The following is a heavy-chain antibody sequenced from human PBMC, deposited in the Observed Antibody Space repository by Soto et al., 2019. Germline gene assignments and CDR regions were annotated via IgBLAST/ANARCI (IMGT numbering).Heavy chain of an antibody. J-gene: IGHJ5*02. CDR2: IYHSGST. CDR3: ARRAQVTTENVWWFDP. CDR1: VGSISSGGYS. Sequence: PSETLSLTCAVSVGSISSGGYSWSWIRQPPGKGLEWIGYIYHSGSTYYNPSLKSRVTISVDRSKNQFSLKLSSVTAADTAVYYCARRAQVTTENVWWFDPWGQGTLVTV. V-gene: IGHV4-30-2*01. D-gene: IGHD4-17*01.